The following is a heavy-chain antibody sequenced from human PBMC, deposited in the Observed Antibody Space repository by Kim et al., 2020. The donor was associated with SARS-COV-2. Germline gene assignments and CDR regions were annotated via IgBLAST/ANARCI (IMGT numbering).Heavy chain of an antibody. CDR2: IYYSGST. Sequence: SETLSLTCTVSGGSISSSSYYWGWIRQPPGKVLEWIGSIYYSGSTYYNPSLKSRVTISVDTSKNQFSLKLSSVTAADTAVYYCASALFDWLSSYYFDYWGQGTLVTVSS. CDR3: ASALFDWLSSYYFDY. J-gene: IGHJ4*02. V-gene: IGHV4-39*01. D-gene: IGHD3-9*01. CDR1: GGSISSSSYY.